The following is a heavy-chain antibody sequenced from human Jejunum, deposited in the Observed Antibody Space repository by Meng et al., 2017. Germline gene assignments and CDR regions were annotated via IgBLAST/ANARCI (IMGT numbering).Heavy chain of an antibody. D-gene: IGHD1-14*01. J-gene: IGHJ4*02. Sequence: QVQLVESGGGVVQPGRSLRLSCAASGFTFSSYGMHWVRQAPGEGLEWVSLIWFDGSNKYYSESVKGRFTISRDNSKNTLYLQMNSLRAEDTAVYYCATTGEDGAGLDYWGQGTLVTVSS. CDR3: ATTGEDGAGLDY. CDR2: IWFDGSNK. CDR1: GFTFSSYG. V-gene: IGHV3-33*01.